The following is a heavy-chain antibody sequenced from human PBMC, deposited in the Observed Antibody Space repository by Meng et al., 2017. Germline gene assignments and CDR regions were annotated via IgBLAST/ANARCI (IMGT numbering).Heavy chain of an antibody. CDR1: GGSVSSGSYY. CDR2: IYYSGST. D-gene: IGHD3-10*01. Sequence: GSLRLSCTVSGGSVSSGSYYWSWIRQPPGKGLEWIGYIYYSGSTNYNPSLKSRVTISVDTSKNQFSLKLSSVTAADTAVYYCARDTYGKYYYGSGTENWFDPWGQGTLVTVSS. V-gene: IGHV4-61*01. J-gene: IGHJ5*02. CDR3: ARDTYGKYYYGSGTENWFDP.